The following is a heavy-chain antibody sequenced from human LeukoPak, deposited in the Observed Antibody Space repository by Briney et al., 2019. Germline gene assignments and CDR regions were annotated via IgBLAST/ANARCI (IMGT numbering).Heavy chain of an antibody. D-gene: IGHD4-17*01. CDR1: GFTFSNAW. CDR3: TTDGLTTVTGGFDY. J-gene: IGHJ4*02. CDR2: IKSKTDGGAT. Sequence: GGSLRLSCAASGFTFSNAWMSWVRQAPGKGLEWVGRIKSKTDGGATDYAAHVKGRFTISRDDSKNTLYLQMNSLKTEDTAVYYCTTDGLTTVTGGFDYWGQGTLVTVSS. V-gene: IGHV3-15*01.